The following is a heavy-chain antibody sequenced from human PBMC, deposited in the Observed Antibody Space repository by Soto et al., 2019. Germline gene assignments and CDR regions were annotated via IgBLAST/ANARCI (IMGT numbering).Heavy chain of an antibody. Sequence: LGLSCAASGFTFSSYAMSWVRQAPGKGLEWVSAISGSGGSTYYADSVKGRFTISRDNSKNTLYLQMNSLRAEDTAVYYCAKVFSRRGYSSSTSDYWGQGTLVTVSS. CDR1: GFTFSSYA. CDR2: ISGSGGST. D-gene: IGHD6-13*01. J-gene: IGHJ4*02. CDR3: AKVFSRRGYSSSTSDY. V-gene: IGHV3-23*01.